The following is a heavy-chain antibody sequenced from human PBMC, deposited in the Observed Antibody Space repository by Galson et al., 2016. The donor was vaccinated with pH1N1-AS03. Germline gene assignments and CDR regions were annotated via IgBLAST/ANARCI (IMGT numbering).Heavy chain of an antibody. D-gene: IGHD3-16*02. CDR1: GDSMSPSY. CDR2: IHSSGVT. Sequence: SETLSLTCTVSGDSMSPSYWSWIRQPPGKRLEWIGFIHSSGVTTYSPSLKSRVSILVDTSQNQFSLHLSSVTAADKALYFCARVRELSLLYYFDSWGQGTQVTISS. CDR3: ARVRELSLLYYFDS. J-gene: IGHJ4*02. V-gene: IGHV4-59*01.